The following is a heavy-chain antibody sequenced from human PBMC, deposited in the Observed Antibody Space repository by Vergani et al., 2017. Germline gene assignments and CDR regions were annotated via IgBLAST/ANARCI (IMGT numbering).Heavy chain of an antibody. CDR2: INPSGGHT. CDR1: GYTFSNYY. CDR3: ARGDYGILTGYRY. D-gene: IGHD3-9*01. Sequence: QVQVVQSGPEVKKSGASVKVSCKTSGYTFSNYYMHWVRQAPGQGLEWMGIINPSGGHTNYAQKFQGRVTMTRDTSTRTVYMELSSLRSEDTAIYYCARGDYGILTGYRYWGQGTLVTVSA. V-gene: IGHV1-46*03. J-gene: IGHJ4*02.